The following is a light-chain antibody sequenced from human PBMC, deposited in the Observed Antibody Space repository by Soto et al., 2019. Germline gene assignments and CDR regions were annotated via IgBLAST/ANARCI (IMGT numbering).Light chain of an antibody. J-gene: IGLJ1*01. V-gene: IGLV2-14*01. CDR1: SSNVGAYNY. CDR3: SSYTITNPLV. CDR2: EVS. Sequence: QSALTQPASVSGSPGQSITISCTGTSSNVGAYNYVSWYQQHPGKAPKLMIYEVSNRPSGVSNRFSGSKSGNTASLTVSGLQAEDEADYYCSSYTITNPLVFGTGTKVTVL.